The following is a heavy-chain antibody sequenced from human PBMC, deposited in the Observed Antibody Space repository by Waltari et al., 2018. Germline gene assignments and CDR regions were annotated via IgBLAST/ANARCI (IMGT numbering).Heavy chain of an antibody. V-gene: IGHV3-7*01. CDR3: ASSTLTGYYRDYYYGMDV. J-gene: IGHJ6*02. CDR2: IKQDGSEK. D-gene: IGHD3-9*01. CDR1: GFTFSSYW. Sequence: EVQLVESGGGLVQPGGSLRLSCAASGFTFSSYWMRWVLQAPGKGLEWVANIKQDGSEKYYVDSVKGRFTISRDNAKNSLYLQMNSLRAEDTAVYYCASSTLTGYYRDYYYGMDVWGQGTTVTVSS.